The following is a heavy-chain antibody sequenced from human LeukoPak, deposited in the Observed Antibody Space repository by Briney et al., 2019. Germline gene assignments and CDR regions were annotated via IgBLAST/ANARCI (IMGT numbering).Heavy chain of an antibody. J-gene: IGHJ4*02. Sequence: ASVKVSCKASGYTFTSYAMNWVRQAPGQGLEWMGWINTNTGNPTYAQGFTGRFVFSLDTSVTTAYLQISSLKAEDTAVYYCTRVSSSYYFDYWGQGTLVTVSS. CDR3: TRVSSSYYFDY. D-gene: IGHD6-6*01. CDR2: INTNTGNP. V-gene: IGHV7-4-1*02. CDR1: GYTFTSYA.